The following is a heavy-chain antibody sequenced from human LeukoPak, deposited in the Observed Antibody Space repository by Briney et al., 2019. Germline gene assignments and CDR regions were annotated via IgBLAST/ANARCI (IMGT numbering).Heavy chain of an antibody. CDR3: AKDYSFSNFN. CDR1: GFMFPNHW. Sequence: PGGSLRLSCAASGFMFPNHWMTWVRQAPGKGLEWVASINERGSETYYADYVKGRFTISRDNTKKSLFLQLNSLSVEDTAMYYCAKDYSFSNFNWGQGTLVTVSS. V-gene: IGHV3-7*01. CDR2: INERGSET. D-gene: IGHD2-15*01. J-gene: IGHJ4*02.